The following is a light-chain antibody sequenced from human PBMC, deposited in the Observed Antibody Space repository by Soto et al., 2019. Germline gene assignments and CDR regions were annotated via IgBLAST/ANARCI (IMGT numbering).Light chain of an antibody. CDR1: QMLLHSDGNTY. Sequence: DIVMTQTPLSSPVTLGQAASISCRSSQMLLHSDGNTYLSWFQQRPGQPPRLXIYKASDRFSGVPDRFSGSGAGTDFTLTISSVEAEDVGIYYCMKATQSHWTFGQGTKVDIK. J-gene: IGKJ1*01. CDR3: MKATQSHWT. V-gene: IGKV2-24*01. CDR2: KAS.